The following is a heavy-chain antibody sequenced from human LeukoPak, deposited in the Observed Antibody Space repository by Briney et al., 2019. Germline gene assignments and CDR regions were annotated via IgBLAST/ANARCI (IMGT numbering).Heavy chain of an antibody. CDR3: ARDRYTYGLLDY. V-gene: IGHV4-31*03. D-gene: IGHD5-18*01. J-gene: IGHJ4*02. CDR1: GGSISSGGYY. CDR2: IHYSGST. Sequence: KPSETLSLTCTVSGGSISSGGYYWSWIRQHPGKGLEWIGNIHYSGSTYYNPSLKSRVIISVDTSKNQFSLKLSSVTAADTAVYYCARDRYTYGLLDYWGQGTLVTVSS.